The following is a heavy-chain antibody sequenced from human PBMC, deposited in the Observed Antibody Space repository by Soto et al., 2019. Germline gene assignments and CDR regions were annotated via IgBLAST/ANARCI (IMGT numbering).Heavy chain of an antibody. J-gene: IGHJ5*01. CDR1: GGSIRSSNW. V-gene: IGHV4-4*02. CDR3: ARVGDLDGDYDS. Sequence: SSENLSLTCAVSGGSIRSSNWWSWVRQPPGKGLEWIGEIYHSGSTNCDPSLKSRVTISVDESKNQFSLTLSSVTAADTAVYYCARVGDLDGDYDSWGQGTLVTLSS. D-gene: IGHD4-17*01. CDR2: IYHSGST.